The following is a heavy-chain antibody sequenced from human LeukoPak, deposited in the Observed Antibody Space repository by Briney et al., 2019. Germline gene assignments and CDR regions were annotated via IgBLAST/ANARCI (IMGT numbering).Heavy chain of an antibody. CDR2: INSNGDST. J-gene: IGHJ5*01. D-gene: IGHD6-19*01. V-gene: IGHV3-64*01. Sequence: GGSLILSCAATGFIFSSHAMHWVRQAPGKGLEYVSAINSNGDSTYHAHSVKGRFTISRDNSKHSMYLQMGRLRAEDMAVYYCAREGQWLDSWGLGTLVTVSS. CDR1: GFIFSSHA. CDR3: AREGQWLDS.